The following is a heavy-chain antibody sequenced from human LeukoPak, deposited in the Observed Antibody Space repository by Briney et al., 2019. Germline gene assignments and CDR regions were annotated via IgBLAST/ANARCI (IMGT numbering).Heavy chain of an antibody. CDR2: INHSGST. Sequence: SETLSLTCAVYGGSFSSYYWSWIRQPPGKGLEWIGEINHSGSTNYNPSLRSRVTISVDTSKNQFSLKLSSVTAADTAVYYCARGNLYYYDSSGYYFKFDYWGQGTLVTISS. V-gene: IGHV4-34*01. CDR3: ARGNLYYYDSSGYYFKFDY. D-gene: IGHD3-22*01. J-gene: IGHJ4*02. CDR1: GGSFSSYY.